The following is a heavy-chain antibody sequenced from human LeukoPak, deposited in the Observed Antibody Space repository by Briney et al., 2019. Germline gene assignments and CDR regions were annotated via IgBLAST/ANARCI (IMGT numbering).Heavy chain of an antibody. CDR2: TYYRAKWYK. CDR1: GDSVSINSAA. J-gene: IGHJ4*02. CDR3: ARKNGVFSFDY. V-gene: IGHV6-1*01. D-gene: IGHD2-8*01. Sequence: SQTLSLTCAISGDSVSINSAAWNWLRQYPSRGLEWLGSTYYRAKWYKDYAVSVKSRITIKPNKSNNHFSLQLNSVTPEDTAVYYCARKNGVFSFDYWGQGTLVTVSS.